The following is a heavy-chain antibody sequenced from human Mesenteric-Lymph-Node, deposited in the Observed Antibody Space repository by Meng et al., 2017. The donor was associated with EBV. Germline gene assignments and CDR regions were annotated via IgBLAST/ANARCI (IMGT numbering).Heavy chain of an antibody. D-gene: IGHD3-10*01. Sequence: VQLQQWGAGLLKPSETLSLTCAVSGGSFSGFYWSWIRQSPGKGLEWIGEINHRRDTNYHPSLKSRVTISLDASKNQFSLKLTSVTAADTAVYYCGGGYISGVPDFDYWGQGTLVTVSS. J-gene: IGHJ4*02. CDR1: GGSFSGFY. V-gene: IGHV4-34*01. CDR3: GGGYISGVPDFDY. CDR2: INHRRDT.